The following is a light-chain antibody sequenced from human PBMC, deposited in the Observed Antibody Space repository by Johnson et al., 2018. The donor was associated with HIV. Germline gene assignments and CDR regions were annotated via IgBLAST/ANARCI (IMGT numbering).Light chain of an antibody. Sequence: VLTQPPSVSAAPGQKVTISCSGSSSNIGNNYVSWYQQLPGTAPKLLIYDNNKRPSGIPDRFSASKSGTSATLGITVLQTGDEADSYCGPWDSSLSGVFGTGTKVTGL. CDR1: SSNIGNNY. J-gene: IGLJ1*01. CDR3: GPWDSSLSGV. CDR2: DNN. V-gene: IGLV1-51*01.